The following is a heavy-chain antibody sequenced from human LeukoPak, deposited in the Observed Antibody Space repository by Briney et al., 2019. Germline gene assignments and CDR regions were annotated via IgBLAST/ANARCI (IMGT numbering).Heavy chain of an antibody. V-gene: IGHV4-31*03. Sequence: PSQTLSLTCTVSGGSIDSVGSYWGWIRQHPGKGLEWIAYISYSGNTYYNPSLKSRVTISVDTSKSQFSLKLSSVTAADTAVYYCARLWYSSSWYIYTFDIWGQGTMVTVSS. CDR3: ARLWYSSSWYIYTFDI. D-gene: IGHD6-13*01. CDR1: GGSIDSVGSY. J-gene: IGHJ3*02. CDR2: ISYSGNT.